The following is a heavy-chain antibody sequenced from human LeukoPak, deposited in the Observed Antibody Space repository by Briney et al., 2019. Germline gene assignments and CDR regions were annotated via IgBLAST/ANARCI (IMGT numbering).Heavy chain of an antibody. J-gene: IGHJ5*02. CDR1: GGSTNNYY. Sequence: SETLSLTCTVSGGSTNNYYWTWIRQPPGKELEWIGNIYNSGNTNYNPSLKSRVTISIDTSKNQFSLKVISVTAADTAIYYCARESGSYLWRSWLNPWGQGTLVTVSS. CDR3: ARESGSYLWRSWLNP. D-gene: IGHD3-16*01. V-gene: IGHV4-59*01. CDR2: IYNSGNT.